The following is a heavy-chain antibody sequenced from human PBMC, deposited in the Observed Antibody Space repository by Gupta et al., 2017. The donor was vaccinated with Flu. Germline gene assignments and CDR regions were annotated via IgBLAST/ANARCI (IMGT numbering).Heavy chain of an antibody. CDR1: GFTFSSYG. Sequence: QVQLVESGGGVVQPGRSLRLSCAASGFTFSSYGMHWVRQAPGKGLEWVAVIWYDGSNKYYADSGKGRFTISRDNSKNTLYLQMNSLRAEDTAVYYCARDQRRVAPGLMDVGGQGTTVTVSS. CDR3: ARDQRRVAPGLMDV. CDR2: IWYDGSNK. D-gene: IGHD3-10*01. J-gene: IGHJ6*02. V-gene: IGHV3-33*01.